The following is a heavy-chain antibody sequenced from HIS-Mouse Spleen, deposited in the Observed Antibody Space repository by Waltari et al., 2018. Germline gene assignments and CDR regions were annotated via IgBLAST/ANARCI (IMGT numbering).Heavy chain of an antibody. CDR3: AREIPYSSSWYDWYFDL. CDR1: GGSISSSSYY. J-gene: IGHJ2*01. CDR2: IYYSGST. D-gene: IGHD6-13*01. Sequence: QLQLQESGPGLVKPSETLSLTCTVSGGSISSSSYYWGWIRQPPGKGLEWIGSIYYSGSTYHNPSLKIRVTISVDTSKNQCSLKLSSVTAADTAVYYCAREIPYSSSWYDWYFDLWGRGTLVTVSS. V-gene: IGHV4-39*07.